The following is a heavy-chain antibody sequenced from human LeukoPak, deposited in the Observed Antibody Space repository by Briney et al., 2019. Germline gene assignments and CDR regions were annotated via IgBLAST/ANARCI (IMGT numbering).Heavy chain of an antibody. CDR3: ARGGSSSWYIDY. D-gene: IGHD6-13*01. CDR2: IYHSGST. CDR1: DGSISSSSYY. Sequence: SETLSLTCTVSDGSISSSSYYWGWIRQPPGKGLEWIGSIYHSGSTYYNPSLKSRVTISVDTSKNQFSLKLSSVTAADTAVYYCARGGSSSWYIDYWGQGTLVTVSS. J-gene: IGHJ4*02. V-gene: IGHV4-39*07.